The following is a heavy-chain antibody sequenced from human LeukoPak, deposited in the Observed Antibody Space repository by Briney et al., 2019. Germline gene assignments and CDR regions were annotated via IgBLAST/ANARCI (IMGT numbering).Heavy chain of an antibody. D-gene: IGHD3-22*01. V-gene: IGHV4-59*01. J-gene: IGHJ3*02. Sequence: SETLSLTCTVSGGSISSNYWSWIRQPPGKGLEWIGYIYYSGSTNYNPSLKSRVTISVDTSKNQFSLKLSSVTAADTAVYYCAREGYDSIAFDIWGQGTMVIVSS. CDR1: GGSISSNY. CDR3: AREGYDSIAFDI. CDR2: IYYSGST.